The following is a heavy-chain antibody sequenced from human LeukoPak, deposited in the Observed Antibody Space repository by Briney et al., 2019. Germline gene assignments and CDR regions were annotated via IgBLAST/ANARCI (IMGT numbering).Heavy chain of an antibody. J-gene: IGHJ4*02. CDR2: INPSGGST. D-gene: IGHD3-16*01. V-gene: IGHV1-46*01. Sequence: GASVKVSCKASGYTFTSYYMHWVRQAPGQGLEWMGIINPSGGSTSYAQKFQGRVTMTRDTSTSTVYMELSSLRSEDTAVYYCARGGRMAAQPSYFDYWGQGTLVTVSS. CDR3: ARGGRMAAQPSYFDY. CDR1: GYTFTSYY.